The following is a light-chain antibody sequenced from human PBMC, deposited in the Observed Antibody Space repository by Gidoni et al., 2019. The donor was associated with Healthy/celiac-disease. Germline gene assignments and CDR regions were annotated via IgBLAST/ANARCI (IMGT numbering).Light chain of an antibody. Sequence: IQMTQSPSSLYASVGDRVTITCQASQDISNYLNWYQQKPGKAPKLLIYDASNLETGVPSRFSGSGSGTDFTFTISSLQPEDIATYYCQQYDNLALTFGGGTKVEIK. J-gene: IGKJ4*01. CDR1: QDISNY. CDR3: QQYDNLALT. CDR2: DAS. V-gene: IGKV1-33*01.